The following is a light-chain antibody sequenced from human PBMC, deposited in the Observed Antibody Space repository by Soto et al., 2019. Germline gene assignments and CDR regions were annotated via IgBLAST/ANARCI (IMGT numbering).Light chain of an antibody. J-gene: IGLJ1*01. V-gene: IGLV3-21*02. Sequence: SYELTQPPSVSVAPGQTARITCGGNNIGSKGVHWYQQKPGQAPVLVVYDDSDRPSGIPERFSGSNSGNTATLTISRVEAGDAADYYCQVWDSLIDPLDVFGTGTKLTVL. CDR3: QVWDSLIDPLDV. CDR2: DDS. CDR1: NIGSKG.